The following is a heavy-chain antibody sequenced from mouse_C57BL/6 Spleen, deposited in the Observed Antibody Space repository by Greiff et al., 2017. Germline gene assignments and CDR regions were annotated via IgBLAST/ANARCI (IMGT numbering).Heavy chain of an antibody. Sequence: QVHVKQSGAELVRPGASVTLSCKASGYTFTDYEMHWVKQTPVHGLEWIGAIDPETGGTAYNQKFKGKAILTADKSSSTAYMELRSLTSEDSAVYYCTCYYYGSSWFAYWGQGTLVTVSA. J-gene: IGHJ3*01. CDR3: TCYYYGSSWFAY. CDR2: IDPETGGT. CDR1: GYTFTDYE. V-gene: IGHV1-15*01. D-gene: IGHD1-1*01.